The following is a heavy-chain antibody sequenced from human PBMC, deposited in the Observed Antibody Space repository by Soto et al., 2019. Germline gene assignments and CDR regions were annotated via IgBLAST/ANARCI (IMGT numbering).Heavy chain of an antibody. Sequence: GGSLRLSCAASGFTFSTYNMNWVRLAPGKGLEWVSYISGSSSTIYYADSVKGRFTISRDNAKNSLYLQMNSLRVDDTAVYYCAGDYSGSFNWFDPWGQGTLVTVSS. V-gene: IGHV3-48*01. J-gene: IGHJ5*02. CDR2: ISGSSSTI. CDR1: GFTFSTYN. CDR3: AGDYSGSFNWFDP. D-gene: IGHD1-26*01.